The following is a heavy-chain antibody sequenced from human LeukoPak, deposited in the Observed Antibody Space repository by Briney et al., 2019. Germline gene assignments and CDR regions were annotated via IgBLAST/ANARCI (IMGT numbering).Heavy chain of an antibody. CDR2: ISGSGGST. V-gene: IGHV3-23*01. CDR3: AKDPGYSGYDPYFDY. CDR1: GFTFSSYG. D-gene: IGHD5-12*01. Sequence: GGTLRLSCAASGFTFSSYGMSWVRQAPGKGLEWVSAISGSGGSTYYADSVKGRFTISRDNSKNTLFLQMNSLRPDDTALYYCAKDPGYSGYDPYFDYWGQGTLVTVSS. J-gene: IGHJ4*02.